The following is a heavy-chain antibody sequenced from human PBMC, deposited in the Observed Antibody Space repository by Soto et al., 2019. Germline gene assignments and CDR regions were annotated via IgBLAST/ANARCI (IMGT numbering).Heavy chain of an antibody. CDR3: AREEVDTDMTHCGMDV. V-gene: IGHV1-2*04. CDR1: GYTFTGYY. D-gene: IGHD5-18*01. Sequence: ASVKVSCKASGYTFTGYYMHWVRQAPGQGLEWMGWINPNSGGTNYAQKFQGWVTMTRDTSISTAYMELSRLRSDDTAVYYCAREEVDTDMTHCGMDVWGQGTTVTVS. J-gene: IGHJ6*02. CDR2: INPNSGGT.